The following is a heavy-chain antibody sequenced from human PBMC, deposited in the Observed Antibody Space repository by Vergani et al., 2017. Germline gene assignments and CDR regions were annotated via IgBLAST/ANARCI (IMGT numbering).Heavy chain of an antibody. CDR2: ISWKSDSI. Sequence: EVQLMESGGGLVQPGKSLRLSCAASGFAFGGYAMHWVRQPPGKGLEWVAGISWKSDSIGYAESVKGRFTISRDNAKNSLFLQMNSRRDNDTALYYCVKDSSSWYYGVLGHWGQGTLVTVPS. D-gene: IGHD6-13*01. J-gene: IGHJ4*02. CDR1: GFAFGGYA. V-gene: IGHV3-9*01. CDR3: VKDSSSWYYGVLGH.